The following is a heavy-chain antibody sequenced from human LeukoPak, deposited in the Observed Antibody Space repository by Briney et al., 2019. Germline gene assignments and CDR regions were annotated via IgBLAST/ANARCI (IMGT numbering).Heavy chain of an antibody. CDR3: ARAHGDSSGGAYYYYGMDV. J-gene: IGHJ6*02. D-gene: IGHD3-22*01. CDR2: IYYSGST. Sequence: SETLSLTCAVYGGSFSGYYWSWIRQPPGKGLEWIGYIYYSGSTYYNPSLKSRVTISVDTSENQFSLKLSSVTAADTAVYYCARAHGDSSGGAYYYYGMDVWGQGTTVTVSS. CDR1: GGSFSGYY. V-gene: IGHV4-30-4*08.